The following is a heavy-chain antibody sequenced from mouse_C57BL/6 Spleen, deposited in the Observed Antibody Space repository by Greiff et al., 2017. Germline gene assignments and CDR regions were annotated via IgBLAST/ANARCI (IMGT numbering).Heavy chain of an antibody. CDR3: ARWPFITTVVADY. CDR2: INPNNGGT. V-gene: IGHV1-26*01. D-gene: IGHD1-1*01. J-gene: IGHJ2*01. Sequence: VQLQQSGPELVKPGASVKISCKASGYTFTDYYMNWVKQSHGKSLEWIGDINPNNGGTSYNQKFKGKATLTVDKSSSTAYIELRSLTSEDSAVYYCARWPFITTVVADYWGQGTTLTVSS. CDR1: GYTFTDYY.